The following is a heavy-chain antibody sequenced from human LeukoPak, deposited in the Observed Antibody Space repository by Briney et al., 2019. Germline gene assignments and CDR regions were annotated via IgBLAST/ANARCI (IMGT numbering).Heavy chain of an antibody. CDR2: ISSSSSYI. CDR3: ARPLEPYYYYGMDV. V-gene: IGHV3-21*01. J-gene: IGHJ6*02. Sequence: PGGSLRLSCAASGFTFSSYSMNWVRQAPGKGLEWVSSISSSSSYIYYADSVKGRFTISRDNSKNTLYLQMNSLRAEDTAVYYCARPLEPYYYYGMDVWGQGTTVTVSS. CDR1: GFTFSSYS. D-gene: IGHD5-24*01.